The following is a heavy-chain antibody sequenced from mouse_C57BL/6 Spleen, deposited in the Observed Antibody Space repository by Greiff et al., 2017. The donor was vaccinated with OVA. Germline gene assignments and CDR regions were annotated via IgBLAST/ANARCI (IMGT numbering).Heavy chain of an antibody. CDR1: GYSITSGYY. J-gene: IGHJ1*03. CDR3: ARRHLNYYGSSHWYFDV. D-gene: IGHD1-1*01. V-gene: IGHV3-6*01. CDR2: ISYDGSN. Sequence: VQLKESGPGLVKPSQSLSLTCSVTGYSITSGYYWHWIRQFPGNKLEGMGYISYDGSNNYNPSLKNRISITRDTSKNQFFLQLKSVTPDDTATYYCARRHLNYYGSSHWYFDVWGTGTTVTVSS.